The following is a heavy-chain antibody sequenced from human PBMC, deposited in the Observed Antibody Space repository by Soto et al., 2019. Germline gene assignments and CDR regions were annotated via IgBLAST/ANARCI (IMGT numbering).Heavy chain of an antibody. Sequence: XXSLRLSCAASGFTFSSYSMHWVRQAPGKGLEWVSSISSSSSYIYYADSVKGRFTISRDNAKNSLYLQMKSLRAEDTAVYYCARDRRVATFDYWGQGTLVTVSS. V-gene: IGHV3-21*01. CDR2: ISSSSSYI. CDR3: ARDRRVATFDY. CDR1: GFTFSSYS. D-gene: IGHD5-12*01. J-gene: IGHJ4*02.